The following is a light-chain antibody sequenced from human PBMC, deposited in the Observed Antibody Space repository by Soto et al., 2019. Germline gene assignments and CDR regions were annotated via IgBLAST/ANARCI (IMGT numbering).Light chain of an antibody. CDR1: TSNVGGNT. V-gene: IGLV1-40*01. CDR3: QSYDTSLSGYV. Sequence: QSVLTQPPSASGAPGQTVTVSCSGGTSNVGGNTAHWYQQLPGAAPKLLIFDNTNRPSGVPDRFSGSKSGASASLAITGLQAEDEADYYCQSYDTSLSGYVFGTGTKVTV. J-gene: IGLJ1*01. CDR2: DNT.